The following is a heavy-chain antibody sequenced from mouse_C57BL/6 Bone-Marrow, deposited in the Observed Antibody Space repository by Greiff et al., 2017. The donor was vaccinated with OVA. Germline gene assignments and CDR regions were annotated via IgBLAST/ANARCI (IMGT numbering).Heavy chain of an antibody. V-gene: IGHV14-2*01. Sequence: EVMLVESGAELVKPGASVKLSCTASGFNIKDYYMPWVKQRPEQGLEWIGRIDPEDGETKYAPKFQGKATITADTSSNTAYLQLSSLTSEDTAVYYCARSVITSVVAPNYFDYWGRGTSLTVTA. J-gene: IGHJ2*03. CDR1: GFNIKDYY. CDR2: IDPEDGET. D-gene: IGHD1-1*01. CDR3: ARSVITSVVAPNYFDY.